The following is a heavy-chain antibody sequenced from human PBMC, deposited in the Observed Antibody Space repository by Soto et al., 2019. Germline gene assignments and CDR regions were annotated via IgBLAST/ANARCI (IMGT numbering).Heavy chain of an antibody. CDR2: ISYDGSNK. CDR3: ARGPSSLTRFDY. D-gene: IGHD2-2*01. Sequence: QVQLVESGGGVVQPGRSLRLSCAASGFTFSSYAMHWVRQAPGKGLEWVAVISYDGSNKYYADSVKGRFTISRDNSKNTLYLQMNSLRAEDTAVYCCARGPSSLTRFDYWGQGTLVTVSS. J-gene: IGHJ4*02. CDR1: GFTFSSYA. V-gene: IGHV3-30-3*01.